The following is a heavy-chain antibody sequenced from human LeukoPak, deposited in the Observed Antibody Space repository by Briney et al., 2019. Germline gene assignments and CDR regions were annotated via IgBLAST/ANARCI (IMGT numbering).Heavy chain of an antibody. CDR3: TTPSVGTIFGVVIIPYYYFDY. V-gene: IGHV3-15*01. CDR1: GFTFSNAW. CDR2: IKSKTDGGTT. J-gene: IGHJ4*02. D-gene: IGHD3-3*01. Sequence: KSGGSLRLSCAASGFTFSNAWMSWVRQAPGKGLEWVGRIKSKTDGGTTDYAAPVKGRFTISRDDSKNTLYLQMNSLKTEDTAVYYCTTPSVGTIFGVVIIPYYYFDYWGQGTLVTVSS.